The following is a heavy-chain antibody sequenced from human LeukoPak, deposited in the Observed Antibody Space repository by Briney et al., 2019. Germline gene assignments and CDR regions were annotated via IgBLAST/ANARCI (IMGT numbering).Heavy chain of an antibody. D-gene: IGHD5-12*01. CDR3: AKTSRAYSNYDSPFDY. J-gene: IGHJ4*02. V-gene: IGHV3-23*01. Sequence: GGSLTLSCVASGFTFSSYVMSWVRQAPGKGLEWVSAISRGGGTTYYADSVKGRFTISRDNSKNTLYLQMTSLRAEDTAVYYCAKTSRAYSNYDSPFDYWGQGTLVTVSS. CDR1: GFTFSSYV. CDR2: ISRGGGTT.